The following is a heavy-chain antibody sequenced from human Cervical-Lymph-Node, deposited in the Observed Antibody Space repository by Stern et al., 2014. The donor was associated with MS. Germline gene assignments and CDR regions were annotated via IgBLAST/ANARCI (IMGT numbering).Heavy chain of an antibody. Sequence: QLVESGGGLVQPGRSLRLSCAASGFTFDDYAMHWVRQAPGKGLEWVSGITWNSVSVGYADSVKGRFTSSRDNAKNSLYLQMNSLRGDDTALYYCAKGSGGSGYYPVALDYWGQGTLVTVSS. D-gene: IGHD3-3*01. V-gene: IGHV3-9*01. CDR3: AKGSGGSGYYPVALDY. J-gene: IGHJ4*02. CDR1: GFTFDDYA. CDR2: ITWNSVSV.